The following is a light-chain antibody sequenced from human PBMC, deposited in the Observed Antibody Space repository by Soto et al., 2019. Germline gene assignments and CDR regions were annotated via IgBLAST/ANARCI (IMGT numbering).Light chain of an antibody. J-gene: IGKJ4*01. Sequence: DVVRTHANDILAVSLGERATLNFKSSHSVLYSSTNKHYLAWYQQKPGQPPKLLIYWASTRESGVPDRLSGSGSGTDFTLTISSLQAEDVAVYYCQQYYSTPPTSAGGAKVDIK. CDR2: WAS. CDR3: QQYYSTPPT. V-gene: IGKV4-1*01. CDR1: HSVLYSSTNKHY.